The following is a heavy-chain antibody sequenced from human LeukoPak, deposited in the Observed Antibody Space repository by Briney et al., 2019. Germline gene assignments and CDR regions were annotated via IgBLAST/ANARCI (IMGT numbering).Heavy chain of an antibody. CDR1: GYTFTIYY. V-gene: IGHV1-46*01. Sequence: ASVTVSFTASGYTFTIYYMHWVRQAPGQGLEWMGIINPSGGSTSYAQKFQGRVTMTRDTSTSTVYMELSSLRSEDTAVYYCAVNYDFWSGYPSWGQGTLVTVSS. J-gene: IGHJ4*02. CDR2: INPSGGST. CDR3: AVNYDFWSGYPS. D-gene: IGHD3-3*01.